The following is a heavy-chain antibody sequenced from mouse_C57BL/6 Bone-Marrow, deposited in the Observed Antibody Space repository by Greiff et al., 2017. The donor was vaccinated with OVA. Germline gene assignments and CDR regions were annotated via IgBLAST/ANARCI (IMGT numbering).Heavy chain of an antibody. CDR1: GYTFTDYY. CDR3: ARVTTVVAPHYYAMDY. Sequence: QVQLQQSGAELVRPGASVKLSCKASGYTFTDYYINWVKQRPGQGLEWIARIYPGSGNTYYNEKFKGKATLTAEKSSSTAYMQLSSLTSEDSAVYFCARVTTVVAPHYYAMDYWGQGTSVTVSS. CDR2: IYPGSGNT. V-gene: IGHV1-76*01. J-gene: IGHJ4*01. D-gene: IGHD1-1*01.